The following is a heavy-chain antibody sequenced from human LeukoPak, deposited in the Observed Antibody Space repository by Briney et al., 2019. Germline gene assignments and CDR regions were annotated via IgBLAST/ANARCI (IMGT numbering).Heavy chain of an antibody. CDR3: ARISYNIRYRDAFDI. D-gene: IGHD2-8*01. Sequence: ASVKVSCKASGYTFTGYYMHWVRQAPGQGLEWTGWINPNSGGTNYAQKFQGRVTMTRDTSISTAYMELSRLRSDDTAVYYCARISYNIRYRDAFDIWGQGTMVTVSS. V-gene: IGHV1-2*02. CDR2: INPNSGGT. CDR1: GYTFTGYY. J-gene: IGHJ3*02.